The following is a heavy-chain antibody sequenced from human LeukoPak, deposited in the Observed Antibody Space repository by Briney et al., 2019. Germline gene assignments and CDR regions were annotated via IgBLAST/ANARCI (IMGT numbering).Heavy chain of an antibody. D-gene: IGHD3-3*01. J-gene: IGHJ5*02. Sequence: PGGSLRLSCAASGFTFSSYAMSWVRQAPGKGLEWVSAISGSGGSTYYADSVKGRFTISRDNSRNTLYLQMNSLRAEDTAVYYCAKDRVTYYDFWSGYSNWLDPWGQGTLVTVSS. CDR1: GFTFSSYA. V-gene: IGHV3-23*01. CDR2: ISGSGGST. CDR3: AKDRVTYYDFWSGYSNWLDP.